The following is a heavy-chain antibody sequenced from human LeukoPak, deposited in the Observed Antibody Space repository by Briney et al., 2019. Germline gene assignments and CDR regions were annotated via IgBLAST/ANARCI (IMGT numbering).Heavy chain of an antibody. V-gene: IGHV1-24*01. J-gene: IGHJ4*02. CDR3: ATGGPWGLLKY. CDR2: FDPEHGEM. CDR1: GDTPTELS. Sequence: GASVKVSCKVSGDTPTELSTHWVRQAPGKGLEWMGGFDPEHGEMIYAQKLQGRVTMTEDRSTDTAYMELSSLRSEDTAVYYCATGGPWGLLKYWGQGTLVTVSS. D-gene: IGHD3-9*01.